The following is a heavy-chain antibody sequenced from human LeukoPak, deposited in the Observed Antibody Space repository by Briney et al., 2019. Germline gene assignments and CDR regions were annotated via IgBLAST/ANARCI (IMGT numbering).Heavy chain of an antibody. CDR1: GYTFTSYG. CDR3: ARASGDYSMPFDY. D-gene: IGHD2/OR15-2a*01. CDR2: INPSGGST. V-gene: IGHV1-46*01. Sequence: ASVKVSCKASGYTFTSYGISWVRQAPGQGLEWMGIINPSGGSTTYAQKFQGRVTMTRDMSPSTVYMELSSLRSEDTAVYYCARASGDYSMPFDYWGQGTLVTVSS. J-gene: IGHJ4*02.